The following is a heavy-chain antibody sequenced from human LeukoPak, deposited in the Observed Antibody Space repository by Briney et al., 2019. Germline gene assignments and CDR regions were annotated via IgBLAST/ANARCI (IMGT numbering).Heavy chain of an antibody. Sequence: GGSLRLSCAASGFTFSSYAMHWVRQAPGKGLEYVSAISSNGGSTYYANSVKGRFTISRDNSKNMLYLQMGSLRAEDMAVYYCARGLVSSSPFDYWGQGTLVTVSS. J-gene: IGHJ4*02. D-gene: IGHD6-6*01. V-gene: IGHV3-64*01. CDR3: ARGLVSSSPFDY. CDR1: GFTFSSYA. CDR2: ISSNGGST.